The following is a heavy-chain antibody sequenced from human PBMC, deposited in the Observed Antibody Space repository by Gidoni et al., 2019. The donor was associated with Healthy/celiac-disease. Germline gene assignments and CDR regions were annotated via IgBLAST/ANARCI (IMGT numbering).Heavy chain of an antibody. CDR3: ARGGSSSWTPVDY. J-gene: IGHJ4*02. Sequence: QVQLVQSGGEATQPGSSVKVSCKASGGTSSSYAIRWVRQAPGQGLEWMGRIIPILGIANYAQKFQGRVTITADKSTSTAYMELSSLRSEDTAVYYCARGGSSSWTPVDYWGQGTLVTVSS. CDR2: IIPILGIA. CDR1: GGTSSSYA. D-gene: IGHD6-13*01. V-gene: IGHV1-69*09.